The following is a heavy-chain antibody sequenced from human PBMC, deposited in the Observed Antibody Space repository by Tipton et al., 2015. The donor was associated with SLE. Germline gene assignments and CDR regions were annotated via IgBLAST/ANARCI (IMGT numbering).Heavy chain of an antibody. J-gene: IGHJ4*02. CDR1: GFTFSSFL. D-gene: IGHD6-13*01. CDR2: IKQDGSEK. CDR3: ARNIIAAAGYFDY. Sequence: SLRLSCVDSGFTFSSFLMHWVRQAPGKGLEWVANIKQDGSEKYYADSVKGRFTISRDNAKNSLYLQMNSLRAEDTAVYYCARNIIAAAGYFDYWGQGTLVTVSS. V-gene: IGHV3-7*01.